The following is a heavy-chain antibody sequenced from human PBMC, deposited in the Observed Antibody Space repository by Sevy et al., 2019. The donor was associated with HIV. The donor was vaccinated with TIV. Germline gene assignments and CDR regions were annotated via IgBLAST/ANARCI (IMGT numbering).Heavy chain of an antibody. CDR2: ISAYNGNT. V-gene: IGHV1-18*01. D-gene: IGHD3-22*01. J-gene: IGHJ6*02. CDR3: ARLTDSSGYYYYYYYYGMDV. Sequence: ASVKVSCKASGYTFTSYGISWVRQAPGQGLEWMGWISAYNGNTNYAQKLQGRVTMTTDTSTSTAYMELRSLRSDDTAVYYCARLTDSSGYYYYYYYYGMDVWGQGTTVTVSS. CDR1: GYTFTSYG.